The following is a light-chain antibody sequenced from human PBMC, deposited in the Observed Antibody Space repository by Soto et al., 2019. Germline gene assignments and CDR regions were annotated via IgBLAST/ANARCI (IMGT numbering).Light chain of an antibody. CDR1: QSVSSSN. CDR2: GAS. V-gene: IGKV3-20*01. J-gene: IGKJ4*01. CDR3: QQYDSSPPVT. Sequence: EIVLTQSPGTLSMSPGERATLSCRASQSVSSSNLAWYQQKPGQAPRLLIYGASSRATGIPDRFSGSGSGTDFTLTISRLEPEDFAAYYCQQYDSSPPVTFGGGTKVE.